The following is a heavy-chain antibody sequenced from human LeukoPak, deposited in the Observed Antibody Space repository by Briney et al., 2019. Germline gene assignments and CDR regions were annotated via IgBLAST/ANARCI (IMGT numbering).Heavy chain of an antibody. Sequence: GGSLRLSCAASGFIFSDYYMSWIRQAPGKGLEWVSYISSTSSYTAYADSVKGRFTISRDNAKNSLYLQMNSLRAEDTAVYFCAKATNTATGTPTLAIDYCGQGTLVTVSS. CDR3: AKATNTATGTPTLAIDY. V-gene: IGHV3-11*06. D-gene: IGHD6-13*01. J-gene: IGHJ4*02. CDR2: ISSTSSYT. CDR1: GFIFSDYY.